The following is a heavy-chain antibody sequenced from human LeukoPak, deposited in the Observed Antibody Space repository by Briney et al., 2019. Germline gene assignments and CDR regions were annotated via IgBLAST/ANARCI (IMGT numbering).Heavy chain of an antibody. Sequence: SVKVSCKASGGTFSSYAISWVRQAPGQGLEWMGGIIPIFGTANYAQKFQGRVTITTDESTSTAYVELSSLRSEDTAVYYCARHPVRAMLLPPGPDYWGQGTLVTVSS. D-gene: IGHD2-15*01. CDR2: IIPIFGTA. V-gene: IGHV1-69*05. CDR3: ARHPVRAMLLPPGPDY. J-gene: IGHJ4*02. CDR1: GGTFSSYA.